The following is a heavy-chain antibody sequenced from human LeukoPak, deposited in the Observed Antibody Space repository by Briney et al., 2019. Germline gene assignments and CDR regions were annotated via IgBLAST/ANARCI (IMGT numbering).Heavy chain of an antibody. J-gene: IGHJ5*02. V-gene: IGHV4-34*01. CDR3: ARKVGATTYPDWFDP. D-gene: IGHD1-26*01. CDR2: VSPGGYI. CDR1: GVSFNAYY. Sequence: SETLSLTCTVSGVSFNAYYWSWIRQSPGKGLEWIGEVSPGGYIKYNPSLRSRVTISVDTSENQLSLRLSSVTAADTAVYYCARKVGATTYPDWFDPWGQGTLVTVSS.